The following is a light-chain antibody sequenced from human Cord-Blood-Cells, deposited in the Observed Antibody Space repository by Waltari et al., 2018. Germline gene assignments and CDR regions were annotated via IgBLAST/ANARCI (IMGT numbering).Light chain of an antibody. CDR1: SSHVGGYNY. J-gene: IGLJ3*02. Sequence: QAALSEPASMPAAPAQACAAPGSGPSSHVGGYNYVSWSQQHPGKAPKLMISDVSNRPSVVSTRFAGSKSGNTASLPISGLQAEDQADYYCSSYTSSSTRVFGGGTKLTVL. CDR3: SSYTSSSTRV. CDR2: DVS. V-gene: IGLV2-14*01.